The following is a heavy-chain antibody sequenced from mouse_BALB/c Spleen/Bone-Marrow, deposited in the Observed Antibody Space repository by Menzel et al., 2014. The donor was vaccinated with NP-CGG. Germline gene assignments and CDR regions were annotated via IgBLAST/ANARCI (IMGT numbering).Heavy chain of an antibody. D-gene: IGHD2-1*01. CDR3: AFANYDFDY. V-gene: IGHV1-80*01. CDR1: GYAFSSYW. Sequence: VKLMESGAELVRPGSSVKISCKASGYAFSSYWMNWVKQRPGQGLEWIGQIYPGDGDTNYSGKFKGKATLTADESSGAAYMQLSGRTSEDSAVYFCAFANYDFDYWGQGTTLTVSS. J-gene: IGHJ2*01. CDR2: IYPGDGDT.